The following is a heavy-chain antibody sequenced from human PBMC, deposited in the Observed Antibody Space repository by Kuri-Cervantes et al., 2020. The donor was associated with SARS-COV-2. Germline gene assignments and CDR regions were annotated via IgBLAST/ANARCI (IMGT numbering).Heavy chain of an antibody. D-gene: IGHD6-13*01. Sequence: SQTLSLTCAVYGGSFSGYYWSWIRQPPGKGLEWIGYIYYSGSTNYNPSLKSRVTISVDTSKNQFSLKLSSVTAADTAVYYCARDYKQQLVPYYYYYGMDVWGQGTTVTVSS. J-gene: IGHJ6*02. CDR1: GGSFSGYY. CDR2: IYYSGST. CDR3: ARDYKQQLVPYYYYYGMDV. V-gene: IGHV4-59*12.